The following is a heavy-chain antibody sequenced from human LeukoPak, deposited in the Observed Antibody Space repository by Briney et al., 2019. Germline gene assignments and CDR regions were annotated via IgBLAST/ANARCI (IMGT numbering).Heavy chain of an antibody. Sequence: GGTLRLSCAASGFSFISYGMHWVGQAPGKGLEWVGVISDDGRNKKYAYSVKGRFTISRDNSKDTLYLQMNSLRDEDTAVYYCAKRPSDYGDYVSYFDYWGQGTLVTVSS. D-gene: IGHD4-17*01. J-gene: IGHJ4*02. CDR1: GFSFISYG. V-gene: IGHV3-30*18. CDR2: ISDDGRNK. CDR3: AKRPSDYGDYVSYFDY.